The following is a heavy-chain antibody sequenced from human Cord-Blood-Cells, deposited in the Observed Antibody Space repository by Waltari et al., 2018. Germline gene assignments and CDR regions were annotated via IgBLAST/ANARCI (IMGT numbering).Heavy chain of an antibody. Sequence: EVQLVESGGGLVQPGGSLRLSCAASGFTFSSYWMHWVRQAPGKGLVWVSRINSDGGSTSNADSVKGRFTISRDNAKNTLYLQMNSLRAEDTAVYYCARGGDYSNAFDIWGQGTMVTVSS. D-gene: IGHD4-4*01. CDR1: GFTFSSYW. V-gene: IGHV3-74*01. CDR2: INSDGGST. CDR3: ARGGDYSNAFDI. J-gene: IGHJ3*02.